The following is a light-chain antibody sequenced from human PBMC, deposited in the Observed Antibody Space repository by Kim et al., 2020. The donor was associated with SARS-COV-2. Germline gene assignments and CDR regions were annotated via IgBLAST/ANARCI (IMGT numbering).Light chain of an antibody. V-gene: IGKV1-5*03. CDR3: QQYDNY. CDR2: KAS. CDR1: QSNSMW. J-gene: IGKJ2*01. Sequence: STLSASVGDRVIITCRASQSNSMWLAWYQQRPEKAPKLLISKASSLQSGVPSRFSGSGSGTEFTLTISSLQPDDFGTYYCQQYDNYFGQGTKLEI.